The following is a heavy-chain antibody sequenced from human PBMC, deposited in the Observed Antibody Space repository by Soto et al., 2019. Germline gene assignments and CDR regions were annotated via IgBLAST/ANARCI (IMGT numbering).Heavy chain of an antibody. J-gene: IGHJ3*02. Sequence: EVQLVESGGGLVQPGGSLRLSCAASGITFSSSNIHWVRQATGKGLEWVSAIGTAGDTYYSGSVKGRFTISRENAKNSLYFQMNSLRAEDTAVYYCARGGADHDAFDIWGQGTMVTVSS. CDR2: IGTAGDT. D-gene: IGHD5-12*01. CDR3: ARGGADHDAFDI. V-gene: IGHV3-13*01. CDR1: GITFSSSN.